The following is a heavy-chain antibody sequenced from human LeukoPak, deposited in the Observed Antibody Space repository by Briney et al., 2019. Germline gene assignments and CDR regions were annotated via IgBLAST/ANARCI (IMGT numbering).Heavy chain of an antibody. CDR3: ARLDYYYYMDV. V-gene: IGHV3-11*01. CDR1: GFTLRDYY. J-gene: IGHJ6*03. CDR2: ISSSRSTI. Sequence: GGSLRLSRAASGFTLRDYYMSWIRQAPGKGLEWVSYISSSRSTIYYADSVKGRFTISRDNAKNSLYLQMNSLRAEDTAVYYCARLDYYYYMDVWGKGTTVTVSS.